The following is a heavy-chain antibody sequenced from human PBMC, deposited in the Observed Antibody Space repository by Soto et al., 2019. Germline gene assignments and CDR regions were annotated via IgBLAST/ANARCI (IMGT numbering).Heavy chain of an antibody. CDR2: ISSGSGTT. J-gene: IGHJ6*02. CDR1: GFTFSSYS. Sequence: EVQLVESGGGLVQPGGSLRLSCAVSGFTFSSYSMNWVRQAPGKGLEWVSYISSGSGTTYYADSVKGRFSISRDNANNSLYLQMNSQRVEDTAVYYCAKIGTYLRMDVWGQGTTVTVSS. CDR3: AKIGTYLRMDV. D-gene: IGHD3-10*01. V-gene: IGHV3-48*01.